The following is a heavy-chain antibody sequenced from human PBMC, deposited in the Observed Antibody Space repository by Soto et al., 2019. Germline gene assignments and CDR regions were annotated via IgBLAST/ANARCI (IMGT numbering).Heavy chain of an antibody. CDR2: IYYSGST. CDR1: GGSISSGGYY. CDR3: AREDYHTRGFDP. Sequence: QVQLQESGPGLVKPSQTLSLTSTVSGGSISSGGYYWSWIRQHPGKGLEWIGYIYYSGSTYYNPSLKRRVTISVDTSKNQFALKLSSVTAADTAVYYCAREDYHTRGFDPWGQGTLVTVSS. J-gene: IGHJ5*02. V-gene: IGHV4-31*03. D-gene: IGHD4-17*01.